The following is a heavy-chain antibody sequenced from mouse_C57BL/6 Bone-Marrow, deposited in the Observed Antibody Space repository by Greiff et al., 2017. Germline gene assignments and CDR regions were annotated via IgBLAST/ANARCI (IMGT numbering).Heavy chain of an antibody. CDR3: AREDSNSWFAY. Sequence: VKLQQPGAELVRPGSSVKLSCKASGYTFTSYWMDWVKQRPGQGLEWIGNIYPSDSETHYNQKFKDKATLTVDKSSSTAYMQLSSLTSEDSAVYYCAREDSNSWFAYWGQGTLVTGSA. D-gene: IGHD2-5*01. CDR1: GYTFTSYW. CDR2: IYPSDSET. V-gene: IGHV1-61*01. J-gene: IGHJ3*01.